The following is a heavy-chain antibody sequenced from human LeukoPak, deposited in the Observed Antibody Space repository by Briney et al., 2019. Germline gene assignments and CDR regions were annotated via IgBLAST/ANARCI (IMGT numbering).Heavy chain of an antibody. D-gene: IGHD6-19*01. J-gene: IGHJ5*02. CDR1: GFTFSIYA. CDR3: AKDDNSGWAP. CDR2: ISGSGYST. Sequence: PGGSLRLSCAASGFTFSIYAMSWVRQAPGKGLEWVSGISGSGYSTYYADSVMGRFTISKDNSKNTLYLQMNSLRAEDTAVYYCAKDDNSGWAPWGQGTLVTVSS. V-gene: IGHV3-23*01.